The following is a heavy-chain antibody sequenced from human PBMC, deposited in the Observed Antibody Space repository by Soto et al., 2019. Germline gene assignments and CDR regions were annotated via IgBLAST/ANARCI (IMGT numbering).Heavy chain of an antibody. D-gene: IGHD4-17*01. J-gene: IGHJ4*02. CDR1: GDSMSTYY. Sequence: SETLSLTCSVSGDSMSTYYWTWIRQPPGKGLEWIGYIYDSGTTNYNPSLKSRVAISVDTSKNQFSLKLNSVTAADTAVFYCARLEGDYDSFDYWGQGTLVTVSS. CDR2: IYDSGTT. V-gene: IGHV4-59*01. CDR3: ARLEGDYDSFDY.